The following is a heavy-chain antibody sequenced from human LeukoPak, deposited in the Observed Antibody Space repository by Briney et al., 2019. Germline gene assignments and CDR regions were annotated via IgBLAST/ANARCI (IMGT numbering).Heavy chain of an antibody. CDR1: GFTFSSYA. CDR2: TSYDGGNK. V-gene: IGHV3-30-3*01. D-gene: IGHD4-17*01. J-gene: IGHJ4*02. Sequence: GGSLRLSCAASGFTFSSYAMHWVRQAPGKGLEWVAVTSYDGGNKYYADSVKGRFTISRDNSKSTLYLQMNSLRAEDTAVYYCAREEYGDVYFDYWGQGTLVTVSS. CDR3: AREEYGDVYFDY.